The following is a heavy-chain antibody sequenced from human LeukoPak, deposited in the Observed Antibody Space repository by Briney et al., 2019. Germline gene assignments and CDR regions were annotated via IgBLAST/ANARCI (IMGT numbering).Heavy chain of an antibody. CDR3: ARLQYCSGTSCYWFDP. D-gene: IGHD2-2*01. J-gene: IGHJ5*02. CDR1: GGSISSGLYS. Sequence: SQTLSLTCDVSGGSISSGLYSWSWIRQPLGRGLEWIGYIYHTGSTYYNPSLKSRVTISVDTSKNQFSLRLSSVTAADTAVYYCARLQYCSGTSCYWFDPWGQGTLVTVSS. V-gene: IGHV4-30-2*01. CDR2: IYHTGST.